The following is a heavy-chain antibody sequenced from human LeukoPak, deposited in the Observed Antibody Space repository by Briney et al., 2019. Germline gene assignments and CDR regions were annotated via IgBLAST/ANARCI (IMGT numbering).Heavy chain of an antibody. CDR3: ARDALWFGESYWGYVSAAEYFQH. V-gene: IGHV1-18*01. CDR1: GYTFTSYG. D-gene: IGHD3-10*01. Sequence: ASVKVSCKASGYTFTSYGISWVRQAPGQGLEWMGWISAYNGNTNYAQKLQGRVTMTTDTSTSTAYMELRSLRSDDTAVYYCARDALWFGESYWGYVSAAEYFQHWGQGTLVTVSS. J-gene: IGHJ1*01. CDR2: ISAYNGNT.